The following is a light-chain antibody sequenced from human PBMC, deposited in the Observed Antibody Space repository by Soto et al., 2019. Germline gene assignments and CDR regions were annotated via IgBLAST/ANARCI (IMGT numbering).Light chain of an antibody. V-gene: IGLV3-21*04. J-gene: IGLJ3*02. CDR1: KIGSKS. Sequence: SYELTQPPSVSVAPGKTARITCGGNKIGSKSVHWYQQKPGQAPVLVIYYDSDRPSGIPERFSGSNFGNTATLTISRVEDGDEADYYCQVWDSSSDLWVFGGGIQLTVL. CDR2: YDS. CDR3: QVWDSSSDLWV.